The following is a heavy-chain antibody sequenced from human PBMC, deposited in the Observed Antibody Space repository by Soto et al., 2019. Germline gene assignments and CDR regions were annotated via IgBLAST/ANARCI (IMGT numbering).Heavy chain of an antibody. CDR3: ALVVGATLGYYFYL. CDR2: VIPMFGKP. V-gene: IGHV1-69*01. D-gene: IGHD1-26*01. CDR1: GGSFTSSFTSYA. J-gene: IGHJ4*02. Sequence: QVQLVQSGAEMKKPGSSVKVSCTASGGSFTSSFTSYAVTWVRQAPGQGLEWMGGVIPMFGKPNYAQKFQGRVTITAEEPARTVYMELSGLRSDDTAVYYCALVVGATLGYYFYLWGQGTPVNVSS.